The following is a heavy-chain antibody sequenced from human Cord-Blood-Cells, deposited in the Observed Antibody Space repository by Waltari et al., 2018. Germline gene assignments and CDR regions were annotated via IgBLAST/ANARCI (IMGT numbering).Heavy chain of an antibody. CDR2: IYHSGST. J-gene: IGHJ4*02. Sequence: QLQLQESGSGLVQPSQTLSCTCAVSGGCVSSGGYSWSWIRQPPGKGLEWIGYIYHSGSTYYHPSLKSRVTISVDRSKNQFSLKLSSVTAADTAVYYCARGRYSKSEEATTPVNPECYFDYWGQGTLVTVSS. CDR1: GGCVSSGGYS. CDR3: ARGRYSKSEEATTPVNPECYFDY. D-gene: IGHD4-17*01. V-gene: IGHV4-30-2*01.